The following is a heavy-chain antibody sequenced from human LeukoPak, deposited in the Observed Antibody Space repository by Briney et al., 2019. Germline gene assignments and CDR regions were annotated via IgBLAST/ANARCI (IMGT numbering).Heavy chain of an antibody. D-gene: IGHD3-3*01. CDR1: GYSFTSYW. Sequence: RRGESLKISCKGSGYSFTSYWIGWVRQMPGKGLEWMGIIYPGDSDTRYSPSFQGQVTISADKSISTAYLQWSSLKASDTAMYYCARHSGYYDLWSGYKNNWFDPWGQGTLVTVSS. J-gene: IGHJ5*02. CDR3: ARHSGYYDLWSGYKNNWFDP. V-gene: IGHV5-51*01. CDR2: IYPGDSDT.